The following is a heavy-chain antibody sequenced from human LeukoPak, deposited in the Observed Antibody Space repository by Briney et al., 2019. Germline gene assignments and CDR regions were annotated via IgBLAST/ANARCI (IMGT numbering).Heavy chain of an antibody. Sequence: SETLSLTCAVYGGSFSGYYWSWIRQPPGKGLEWIGEINHSGSTNYNPSLKSRVTISVDTSKNQFSLKLSSVTAADTAVYYCARGFSSTSWENDYWGQGTLATVSS. V-gene: IGHV4-34*01. J-gene: IGHJ4*02. CDR1: GGSFSGYY. D-gene: IGHD2-2*01. CDR3: ARGFSSTSWENDY. CDR2: INHSGST.